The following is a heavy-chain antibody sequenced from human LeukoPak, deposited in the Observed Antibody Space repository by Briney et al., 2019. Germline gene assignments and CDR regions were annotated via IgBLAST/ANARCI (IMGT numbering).Heavy chain of an antibody. CDR1: GFSFTNFW. V-gene: IGHV3-7*04. J-gene: IGHJ4*02. Sequence: GGSLRLSCAVSGFSFTNFWMSWVRQAPGRGLEWVANVHPEGNEKYHVESVKGRFTISRDNTKNLLFLQMNGLRVEDTAVYYCARGDAFSGDHWGQGTLVTVSS. CDR3: ARGDAFSGDH. CDR2: VHPEGNEK.